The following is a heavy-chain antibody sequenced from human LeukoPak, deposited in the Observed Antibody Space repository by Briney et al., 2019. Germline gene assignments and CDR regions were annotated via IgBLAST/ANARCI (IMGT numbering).Heavy chain of an antibody. CDR2: IWEDGSNI. CDR3: ARVGYNSGWYEY. V-gene: IGHV3-33*08. D-gene: IGHD6-19*01. Sequence: PGGSLRLSCAASGFTFSTYGMHWVRQAPGKGLEWVSAIWEDGSNIHYRDSVKGRFTISRDNSKNTLYLQMSNLRAEDTAVYYCARVGYNSGWYEYWGQGTLVTVSS. CDR1: GFTFSTYG. J-gene: IGHJ4*02.